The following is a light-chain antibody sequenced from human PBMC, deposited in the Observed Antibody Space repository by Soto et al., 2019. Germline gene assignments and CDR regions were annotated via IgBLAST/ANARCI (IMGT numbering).Light chain of an antibody. Sequence: EIVMTQSPATLSVSPGERATLSCRASHSVSSRLAWYQQKPGQAPRLLIYGASTRATGLPARFSGSGSGTEXTXTXSSXXXXDFAVYYCQHYTNWPLTFGGGTKVEIK. J-gene: IGKJ4*01. CDR1: HSVSSR. CDR3: QHYTNWPLT. CDR2: GAS. V-gene: IGKV3-15*01.